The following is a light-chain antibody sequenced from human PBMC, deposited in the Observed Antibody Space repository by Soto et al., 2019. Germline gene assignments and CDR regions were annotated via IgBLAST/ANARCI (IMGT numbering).Light chain of an antibody. CDR2: GAS. V-gene: IGKV3-15*01. CDR3: QQCYMGWT. Sequence: IVMTQSPATLSVSPGERVTLSCRVSQSVDSNFAWYQQRPGQAPRLLIYGASTRATDVPARFSASGSGTDFTLTISSLQSEDFGTYYCQQCYMGWTFGQGTKVDFK. J-gene: IGKJ1*01. CDR1: QSVDSN.